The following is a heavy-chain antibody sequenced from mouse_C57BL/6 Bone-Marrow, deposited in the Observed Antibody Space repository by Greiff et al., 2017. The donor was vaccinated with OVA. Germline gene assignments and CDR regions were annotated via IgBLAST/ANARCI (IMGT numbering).Heavy chain of an antibody. J-gene: IGHJ2*01. D-gene: IGHD1-1*01. CDR1: GYTFTSYW. CDR3: ARGAPYYGSRDFDY. CDR2: IYPGSGST. Sequence: VQLQQPGAELVKPGASVKMSCKASGYTFTSYWITWVKQRPGQGLEWIGDIYPGSGSTNYNEKFTSKATLTVDTSSSTAYMQLSSLTSEDSAVYYCARGAPYYGSRDFDYWGQGTTLTVSS. V-gene: IGHV1-55*01.